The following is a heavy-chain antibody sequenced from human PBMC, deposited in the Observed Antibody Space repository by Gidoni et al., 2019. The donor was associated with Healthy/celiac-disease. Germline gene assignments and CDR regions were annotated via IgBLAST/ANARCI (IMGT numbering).Heavy chain of an antibody. J-gene: IGHJ6*02. V-gene: IGHV4-61*02. CDR3: AREDIVVVPAAMRGYYYYYGMDV. D-gene: IGHD2-2*01. Sequence: QVQLQESGPGLVKPSQTLSLPCTLSGGPISSGRYYLSWIRQPAGKGLEWIGRIHTSGSTNYNPSLKSRVTRSVDTSKNQFSLKLSSVTAADTAVYYCAREDIVVVPAAMRGYYYYYGMDVWGQGTTVTVSS. CDR2: IHTSGST. CDR1: GGPISSGRYY.